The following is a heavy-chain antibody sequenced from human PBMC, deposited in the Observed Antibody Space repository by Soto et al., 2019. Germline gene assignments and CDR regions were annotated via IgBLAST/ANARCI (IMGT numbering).Heavy chain of an antibody. V-gene: IGHV3-74*01. Sequence: EVQLVESGGGLVQPGGSLRLSCAASGFTLSNYWMHRFRQGPGKGPVWVSLIQSDGTTTVYADSVRGRFTISRDNAKNTLYLQMNSLRAEDTAVYYCARLGDFGDWGQGTLVTVSS. CDR2: IQSDGTTT. J-gene: IGHJ4*02. CDR1: GFTLSNYW. D-gene: IGHD4-17*01. CDR3: ARLGDFGD.